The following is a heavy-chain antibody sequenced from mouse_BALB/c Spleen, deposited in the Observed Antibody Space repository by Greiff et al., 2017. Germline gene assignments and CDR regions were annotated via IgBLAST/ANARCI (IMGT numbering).Heavy chain of an antibody. J-gene: IGHJ4*01. CDR2: IDPSDSET. V-gene: IGHV1S126*01. CDR3: ARGYYGSSYGAMDY. CDR1: GYSFTSYW. Sequence: QVQLKESGPQLVRPGASVKISCKASGYSFTSYWMHWVKQRPGQGLEWIGMIDPSDSETRLNQKFKDKATLTVDKSSSTAYMQLSSPTSEDSAVYYGARGYYGSSYGAMDYWGQGTSVTVSS. D-gene: IGHD1-1*01.